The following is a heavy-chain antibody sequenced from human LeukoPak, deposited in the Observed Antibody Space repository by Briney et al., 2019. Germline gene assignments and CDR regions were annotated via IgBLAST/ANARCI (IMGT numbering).Heavy chain of an antibody. CDR1: GFTFSRYW. CDR2: IKQDGSEK. V-gene: IGHV3-7*01. D-gene: IGHD1-26*01. J-gene: IGHJ4*02. CDR3: ARDFGSGSYCEY. Sequence: GGSLRLSCAASGFTFSRYWMSWVRQAPGKGLEWVANIKQDGSEKYYVDSVKGRFTISRDNAKNSLYLQMSSLRDEDTAVYYCARDFGSGSYCEYWGQGTLVTVSS.